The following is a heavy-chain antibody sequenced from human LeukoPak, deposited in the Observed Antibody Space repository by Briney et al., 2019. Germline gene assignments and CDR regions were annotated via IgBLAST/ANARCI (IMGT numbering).Heavy chain of an antibody. Sequence: EASVKVSCKASGYTFTSYGISWVRQAPGQGLEWMGWISAYNGNTNYAQKLQGRVTMTTDTSTSTAYMELRSLRSDDTAVYYCATLGDIVATIPFFDYWGQGTLVTVSS. CDR2: ISAYNGNT. CDR3: ATLGDIVATIPFFDY. V-gene: IGHV1-18*01. CDR1: GYTFTSYG. J-gene: IGHJ4*02. D-gene: IGHD5-12*01.